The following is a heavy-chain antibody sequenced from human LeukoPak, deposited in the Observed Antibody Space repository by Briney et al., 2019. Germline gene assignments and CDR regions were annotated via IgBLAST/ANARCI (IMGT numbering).Heavy chain of an antibody. Sequence: PGGSLRLSCAASGFTFSDYWMSWVRQAPGKGLEWVANIKEDGSEKYYVDSVKGRFTISRDNAKDSLYLQMNSLRVEDTAVYYCARASRGIAANLCFDYWDQGTLVTVSS. CDR3: ARASRGIAANLCFDY. J-gene: IGHJ4*02. CDR2: IKEDGSEK. CDR1: GFTFSDYW. D-gene: IGHD2-15*01. V-gene: IGHV3-7*01.